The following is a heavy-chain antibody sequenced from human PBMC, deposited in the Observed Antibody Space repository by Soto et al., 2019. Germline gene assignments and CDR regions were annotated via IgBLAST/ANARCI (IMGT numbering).Heavy chain of an antibody. J-gene: IGHJ5*02. CDR2: IIPIFGTA. CDR3: AAGVVISLSVFPNWFDP. D-gene: IGHD3-3*01. Sequence: VKVSCKASGGTFSSYAISWVRQAPGQGLEWMGGIIPIFGTANYAQKFQGRVTITADESTSTAYMELSSLRSEDTAVYYCAAGVVISLSVFPNWFDPWGQGTLVTVSS. V-gene: IGHV1-69*01. CDR1: GGTFSSYA.